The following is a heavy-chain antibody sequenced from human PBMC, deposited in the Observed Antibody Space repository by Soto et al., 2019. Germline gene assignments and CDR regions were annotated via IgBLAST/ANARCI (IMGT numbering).Heavy chain of an antibody. J-gene: IGHJ4*02. D-gene: IGHD3-10*01. Sequence: ASGKVSCKASGYTFTSYGISWVRQAPGQGLEWMGWISVYNGNTNYAQKLQGRVTMTTDTSTSTAYMELRSLRSDDTAVYYCASGWFGEFVYYFDYWGQGTLVPVSS. CDR3: ASGWFGEFVYYFDY. CDR2: ISVYNGNT. V-gene: IGHV1-18*01. CDR1: GYTFTSYG.